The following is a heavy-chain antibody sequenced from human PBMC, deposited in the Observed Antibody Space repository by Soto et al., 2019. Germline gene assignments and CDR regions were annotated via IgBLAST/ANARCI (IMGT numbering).Heavy chain of an antibody. CDR2: ISSVGSTI. Sequence: GGSLRLSCAASGFTFDNYEMNWVRQAPGKGLEWVSYISSVGSTIYYADSVKGRFTISRDNAKNSLFLQMNSLRAEDTAVYYCAKEATNINNFHYWGQGTLVTVSS. D-gene: IGHD5-12*01. CDR3: AKEATNINNFHY. J-gene: IGHJ4*02. V-gene: IGHV3-48*03. CDR1: GFTFDNYE.